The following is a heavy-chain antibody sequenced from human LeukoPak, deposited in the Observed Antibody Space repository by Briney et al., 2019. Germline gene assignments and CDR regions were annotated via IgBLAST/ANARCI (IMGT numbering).Heavy chain of an antibody. CDR1: GGSISSSSYN. J-gene: IGHJ3*02. CDR3: LILVLGRAFRI. Sequence: SETLSLTCTVSGGSISSSSYNWCWIRQPPGKGLEWIGSIYYSGSTYYNPSLKSRVTISVDTSKNQFFLKLSSVTAADTAVYYGLILVLGRAFRIWAREPSVSVSS. V-gene: IGHV4-39*01. D-gene: IGHD2/OR15-2a*01. CDR2: IYYSGST.